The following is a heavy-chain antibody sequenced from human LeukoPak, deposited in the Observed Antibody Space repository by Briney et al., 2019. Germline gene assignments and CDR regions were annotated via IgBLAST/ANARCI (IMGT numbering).Heavy chain of an antibody. CDR3: ARQSSGYYYGWFDP. CDR1: GGSISSSSYY. V-gene: IGHV4-39*01. J-gene: IGHJ5*02. Sequence: SETLSLTCTVSGGSISSSSYYWGWIRQPPGKGLEWIGSIYYSGSTYYNPSLKSRVTISVDTVKNQFSLNLNSVTAADTAVYYCARQSSGYYYGWFDPWGQGTLVTVSS. CDR2: IYYSGST. D-gene: IGHD3-22*01.